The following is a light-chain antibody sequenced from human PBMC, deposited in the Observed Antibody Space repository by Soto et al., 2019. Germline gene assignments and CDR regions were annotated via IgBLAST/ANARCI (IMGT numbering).Light chain of an antibody. CDR3: SSSTTTSALV. Sequence: QSVLTQPASVSGSPGQSITISCTGTTXDIGGYDYVSWYQHHPGRPPKLLIFEVSDRPSGVSNRFSASKSGNTASLTISGLQTEDEADYFCSSSTTTSALVFGTGTKITVL. CDR2: EVS. V-gene: IGLV2-14*01. CDR1: TXDIGGYDY. J-gene: IGLJ1*01.